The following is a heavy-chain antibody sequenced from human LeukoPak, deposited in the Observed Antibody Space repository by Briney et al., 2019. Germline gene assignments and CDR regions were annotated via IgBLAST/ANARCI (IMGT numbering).Heavy chain of an antibody. CDR1: GGSFSGYY. Sequence: PETLSLTCAVYGGSFSGYYWSWIRQPPGKGLEWIGEINHSGSTNYNPSLKSRVTISVDTSKNQFSLKLSSVTAADTAVYYCARVVAGTFSDYYYGMDVGAQGTTATVS. CDR2: INHSGST. CDR3: ARVVAGTFSDYYYGMDV. J-gene: IGHJ6*02. D-gene: IGHD6-19*01. V-gene: IGHV4-34*01.